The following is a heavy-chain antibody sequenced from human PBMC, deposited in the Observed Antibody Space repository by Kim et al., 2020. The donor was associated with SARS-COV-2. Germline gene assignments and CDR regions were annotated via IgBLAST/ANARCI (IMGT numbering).Heavy chain of an antibody. CDR1: GFTFSSYS. CDR2: ISSSSSTI. D-gene: IGHD2-2*01. V-gene: IGHV3-48*04. Sequence: GGSLRLSCAASGFTFSSYSMNWVRQAPGKGLEWVSYISSSSSTIYYADSVKGRFTISRDNAKNSLYLQMNSLRAEDTAVYYCARLKAYCSSTSCYDYYYYGMDVWGQGTTVTVSS. J-gene: IGHJ6*02. CDR3: ARLKAYCSSTSCYDYYYYGMDV.